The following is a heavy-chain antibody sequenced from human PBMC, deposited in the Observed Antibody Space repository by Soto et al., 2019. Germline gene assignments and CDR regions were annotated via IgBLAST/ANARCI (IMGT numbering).Heavy chain of an antibody. CDR1: GYNFTSYY. V-gene: IGHV1-46*03. J-gene: IGHJ4*02. D-gene: IGHD3-3*01. CDR3: ARDLTGGPTYYDFWSSYSPVDY. Sequence: ASVKVSCKASGYNFTSYYMHWVRQAPGQGLEWMGIIDPSGGSTSYAQKFQGRVSMTRDTSTSTVYMDLSSLRSEDTAVYYCARDLTGGPTYYDFWSSYSPVDYWGLGTLVTAPQ. CDR2: IDPSGGST.